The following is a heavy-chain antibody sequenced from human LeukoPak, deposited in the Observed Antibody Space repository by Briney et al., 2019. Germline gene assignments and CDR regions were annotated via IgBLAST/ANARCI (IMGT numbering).Heavy chain of an antibody. CDR2: INHSEST. V-gene: IGHV4-34*01. D-gene: IGHD3-3*01. CDR1: GGSFSGYY. Sequence: PSEPLSLTCAVYGGSFSGYYWSWLRQPPGKGLEWLGEINHSESTNYNPSLKSRVPLSEDTSKNQISLKMGHVTTADPAVFYCWSTSYDVWSVYDSGGKFDYWGQGTLVTVSS. CDR3: WSTSYDVWSVYDSGGKFDY. J-gene: IGHJ4*02.